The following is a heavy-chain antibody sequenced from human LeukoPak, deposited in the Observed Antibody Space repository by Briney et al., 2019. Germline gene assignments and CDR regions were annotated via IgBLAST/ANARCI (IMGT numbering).Heavy chain of an antibody. CDR2: IYSGGST. V-gene: IGHV3-53*01. CDR1: GFTISSNY. Sequence: GGSLRLSCAASGFTISSNYMSWVRQAPGKGLEWVSVIYSGGSTYYADSVKGRFTISRDNSKNTLYLQMNSLRAEDTAVYYCATLPITMIVVVIEDYWGQGTLVTVSS. D-gene: IGHD3-22*01. J-gene: IGHJ4*02. CDR3: ATLPITMIVVVIEDY.